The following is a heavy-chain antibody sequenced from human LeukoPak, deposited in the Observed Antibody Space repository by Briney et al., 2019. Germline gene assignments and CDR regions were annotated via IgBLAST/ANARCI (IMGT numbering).Heavy chain of an antibody. D-gene: IGHD5-18*01. Sequence: SETLSLTCTVSGGSISGHYWSWIRQSPGKGLEWIGYIYYSGSTNYNPSLKSRVTISVDTSKNQFSLKLSSVTAVDTAVYYCARVTPRTAMVTGPFDYWGQGTLVTVSS. CDR3: ARVTPRTAMVTGPFDY. CDR1: GGSISGHY. J-gene: IGHJ4*02. V-gene: IGHV4-59*11. CDR2: IYYSGST.